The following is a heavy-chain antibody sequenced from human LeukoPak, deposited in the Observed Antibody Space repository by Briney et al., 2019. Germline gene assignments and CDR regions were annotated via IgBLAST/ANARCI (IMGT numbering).Heavy chain of an antibody. CDR3: ASPFGTSPLFDP. J-gene: IGHJ5*02. V-gene: IGHV3-23*01. D-gene: IGHD1-1*01. CDR2: ITNSGGSA. CDR1: GFTFSDYA. Sequence: PGGSLRLSCTASGFTFSDYAMTWVRQAPGKGLECVSVITNSGGSAGYAESVKGRFTISRDNAKNSLYLQMNSLRAEDTAVYYCASPFGTSPLFDPWGQGTLVTVSS.